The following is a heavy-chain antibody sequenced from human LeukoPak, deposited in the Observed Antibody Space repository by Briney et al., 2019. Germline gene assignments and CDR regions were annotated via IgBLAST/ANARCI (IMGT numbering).Heavy chain of an antibody. J-gene: IGHJ4*02. Sequence: GGSLRLSCAASGFTFSSYALSWVRQAPGKGLEWVSAISGSGGSTYYADSVKGRFTISRDNSKNTLYLQMNSLRAEDTAVYYCAKDQHVVVTAIFDYWGQGTLVTVSS. CDR2: ISGSGGST. CDR1: GFTFSSYA. V-gene: IGHV3-23*01. D-gene: IGHD2-21*02. CDR3: AKDQHVVVTAIFDY.